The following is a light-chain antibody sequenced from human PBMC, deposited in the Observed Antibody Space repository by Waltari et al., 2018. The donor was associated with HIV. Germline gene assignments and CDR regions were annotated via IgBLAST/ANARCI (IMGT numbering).Light chain of an antibody. CDR3: AAWTDSLRGVV. J-gene: IGLJ2*01. Sequence: QSVLTQPPSASGTPGQRVTISCSGSSSNIGSFYVYWYQQLPGSAPKLLIYRNIRRPSGVPDRFSGSKSGTSASLAISGLRSEDEADYYCAAWTDSLRGVVFGGGTKLSVL. CDR2: RNI. V-gene: IGLV1-47*01. CDR1: SSNIGSFY.